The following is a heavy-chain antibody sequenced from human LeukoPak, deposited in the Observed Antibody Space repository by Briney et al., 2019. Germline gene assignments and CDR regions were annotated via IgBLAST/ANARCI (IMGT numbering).Heavy chain of an antibody. CDR1: GFTFSDHY. CDR3: ARAFKRSKIGVVVAATAGPLAS. CDR2: ISSSGANI. V-gene: IGHV3-11*01. Sequence: GGSLRPSCAASGFTFSDHYMSWVRQAPGKGLEWVSYISSSGANIFYGDFVEGRFTISRDNGRSSLSLQMDSLRAEDTAVYYCARAFKRSKIGVVVAATAGPLASWGQGTLVTVSS. J-gene: IGHJ4*02. D-gene: IGHD2-15*01.